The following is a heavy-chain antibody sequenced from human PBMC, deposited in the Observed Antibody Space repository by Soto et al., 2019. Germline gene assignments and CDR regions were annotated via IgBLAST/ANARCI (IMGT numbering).Heavy chain of an antibody. CDR1: GFSVGDNY. Sequence: EVQLVESGGGLVQPGGSLRLSCAASGFSVGDNYMKWVRQAPGKGLEWVSLIYSGGSTFYADSVKGIFTISRDNSKNTLFLQMNNLRVDDTAVYYCARDRGYRWGQGTMVTVSA. CDR3: ARDRGYR. CDR2: IYSGGST. V-gene: IGHV3-66*01. J-gene: IGHJ3*01. D-gene: IGHD5-12*01.